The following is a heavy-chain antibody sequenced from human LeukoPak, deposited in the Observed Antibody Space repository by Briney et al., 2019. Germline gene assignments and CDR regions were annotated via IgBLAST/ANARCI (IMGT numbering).Heavy chain of an antibody. CDR1: GFTVGSSF. J-gene: IGHJ4*02. Sequence: GGSLRLSCAASGFTVGSSFMTWVRQAPGKGLEWVSVIFSDGTTHYTDSVKGRFTISRDNSKNTLYLQLNSLRVEDTAVYYCAKTGGPWDWGQGTLVTVSS. D-gene: IGHD7-27*01. CDR3: AKTGGPWD. CDR2: IFSDGTT. V-gene: IGHV3-53*01.